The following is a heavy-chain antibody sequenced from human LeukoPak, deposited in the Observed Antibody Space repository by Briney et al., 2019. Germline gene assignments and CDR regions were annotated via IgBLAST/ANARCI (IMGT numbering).Heavy chain of an antibody. V-gene: IGHV1-2*06. J-gene: IGHJ4*02. Sequence: ASVKVSCKASGYTFTRYYMHWVRQAPGQGLEWMGRINPNSGGTKYAQKLQGRVTMTRDTSISTAYMELSRLRSDDTAVYYCATTSGYYYYYFDYWGQGTLVTVSS. D-gene: IGHD3-22*01. CDR2: INPNSGGT. CDR1: GYTFTRYY. CDR3: ATTSGYYYYYFDY.